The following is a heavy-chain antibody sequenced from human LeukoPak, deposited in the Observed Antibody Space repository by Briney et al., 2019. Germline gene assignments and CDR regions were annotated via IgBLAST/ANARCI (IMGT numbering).Heavy chain of an antibody. J-gene: IGHJ6*02. Sequence: GGSLRLSCAASGFTVSSNYMSWVRQAPGKGLEWVSVIYSGGSTYYADSVKGRFTIFRDNSKNTLYLQMNSLRAEDTAVYYCARGYGSGSYWYYGMDVWGQGATVTVSS. CDR2: IYSGGST. D-gene: IGHD3-10*01. CDR3: ARGYGSGSYWYYGMDV. CDR1: GFTVSSNY. V-gene: IGHV3-53*01.